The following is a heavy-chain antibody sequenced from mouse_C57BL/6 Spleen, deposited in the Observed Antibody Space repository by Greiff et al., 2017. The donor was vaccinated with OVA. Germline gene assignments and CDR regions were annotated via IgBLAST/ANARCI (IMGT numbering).Heavy chain of an antibody. J-gene: IGHJ3*01. CDR2: IDPSDSET. Sequence: QVQLQQPGAELVRPGSSVKLSCKASGYTFTSYWMHWVKQRPIQGLEWIGNIDPSDSETHSNQKFKDKATLTVDKSSSTAYMQLSSLTSEDSAVYYCAREEENDGYLFAYWGQGTLVTVSA. CDR3: AREEENDGYLFAY. V-gene: IGHV1-52*01. D-gene: IGHD2-3*01. CDR1: GYTFTSYW.